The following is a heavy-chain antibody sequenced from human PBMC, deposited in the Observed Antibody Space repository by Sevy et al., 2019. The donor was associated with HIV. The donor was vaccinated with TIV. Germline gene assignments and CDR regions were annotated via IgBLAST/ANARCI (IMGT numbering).Heavy chain of an antibody. CDR2: ISNGGST. Sequence: GGSLRLSCAVSGFTVSTNYMTWVRQAPGKGLEWVSVISNGGSTLYADSVKGRFTISRDNSKNTLYLQMNSLRADDTAVYYCAREGYSSSPSLRDYGMDVWGHGTTVTVSS. J-gene: IGHJ6*02. CDR1: GFTVSTNY. D-gene: IGHD6-6*01. CDR3: AREGYSSSPSLRDYGMDV. V-gene: IGHV3-53*01.